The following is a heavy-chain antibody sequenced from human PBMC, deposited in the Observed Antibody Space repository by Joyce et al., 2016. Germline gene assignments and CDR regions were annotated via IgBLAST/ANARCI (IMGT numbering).Heavy chain of an antibody. CDR3: ASAHGDSAAFDF. V-gene: IGHV5-51*01. J-gene: IGHJ4*02. CDR2: VYPGDSDV. CDR1: GYIFSSYW. D-gene: IGHD4-17*01. Sequence: EVQLVQSGAEVKKPGESLKISCKGSGYIFSSYWFGWVRQMPGKGLQWMGMVYPGDSDVRYSSSFEGQVTISADKSISTAYLEWSSLKASDTAMYYCASAHGDSAAFDFWGQGTQVTVS.